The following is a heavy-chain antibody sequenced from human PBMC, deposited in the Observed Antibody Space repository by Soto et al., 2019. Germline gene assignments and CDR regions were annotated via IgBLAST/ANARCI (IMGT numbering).Heavy chain of an antibody. CDR2: ISGSGGST. D-gene: IGHD3-16*01. J-gene: IGHJ4*02. V-gene: IGHV3-23*01. CDR1: GFTFSSYA. CDR3: AKDLGPPLRFYFDY. Sequence: GALRLSCAASGFTFSSYAMSWVRQAPGKGLEWVSAISGSGGSTYYADSVKGRFTISRDNSKNTLYLQMNSLRAEDTAVYYCAKDLGPPLRFYFDYWGQGTLVTVSS.